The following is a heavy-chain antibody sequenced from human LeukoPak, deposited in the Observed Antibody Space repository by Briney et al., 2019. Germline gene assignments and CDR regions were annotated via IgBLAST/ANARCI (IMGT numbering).Heavy chain of an antibody. J-gene: IGHJ4*02. Sequence: SETLSLTCAVYGGSFSGYCWSWIRQPPGKGLEWIGEINHSGSTNYNPSLKSRVTISVDTSKNQFSLKLSSVTAADTAVYYCARLKSDGSGSLRGSIDYWGQGTLVTVSS. D-gene: IGHD3-10*01. CDR3: ARLKSDGSGSLRGSIDY. V-gene: IGHV4-34*01. CDR1: GGSFSGYC. CDR2: INHSGST.